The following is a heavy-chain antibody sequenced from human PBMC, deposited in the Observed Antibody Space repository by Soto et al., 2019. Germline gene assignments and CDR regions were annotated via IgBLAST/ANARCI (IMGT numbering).Heavy chain of an antibody. J-gene: IGHJ4*02. CDR3: ARDLTPTVAIGWYFDY. D-gene: IGHD5-12*01. CDR1: GFTFSSYA. CDR2: ISDSGTNT. V-gene: IGHV3-23*01. Sequence: PGGSLRLSCAVSGFTFSSYAMNWVRQAPGKGLEWVSGISDSGTNTYYADSVKGRFTFSRDNSKNTLYLQMDSLRAEDTAVYYCARDLTPTVAIGWYFDYWGQGTLVTVSS.